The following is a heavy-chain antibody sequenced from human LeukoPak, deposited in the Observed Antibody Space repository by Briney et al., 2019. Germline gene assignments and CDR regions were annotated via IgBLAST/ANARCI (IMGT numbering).Heavy chain of an antibody. CDR2: ISSSSSTI. CDR3: ARDTAMVPHYFDY. Sequence: PGGSLRLSCAASGFTFSSYSMNWVRQAPGKGLEWVSYISSSSSTIYYADSVRGRFTISRDNAKNSLYLQMNSLRAEDTAVYYCARDTAMVPHYFDYWGQGTLVTVHS. J-gene: IGHJ4*02. CDR1: GFTFSSYS. V-gene: IGHV3-48*01. D-gene: IGHD5-18*01.